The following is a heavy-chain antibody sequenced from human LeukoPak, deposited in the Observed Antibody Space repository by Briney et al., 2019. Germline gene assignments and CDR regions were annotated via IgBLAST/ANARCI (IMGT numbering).Heavy chain of an antibody. Sequence: PGGSLRLSCAASGFTFSSYAMSWVRQAPGKGLEWVAVISYDGSNKYYADSVKGRFTISRDNSKNTLYLQMNSLRAEDTAVYYCAGAYYDSSGRFDYWGQGTLVTVSS. CDR1: GFTFSSYA. CDR3: AGAYYDSSGRFDY. CDR2: ISYDGSNK. V-gene: IGHV3-30-3*01. D-gene: IGHD3-22*01. J-gene: IGHJ4*02.